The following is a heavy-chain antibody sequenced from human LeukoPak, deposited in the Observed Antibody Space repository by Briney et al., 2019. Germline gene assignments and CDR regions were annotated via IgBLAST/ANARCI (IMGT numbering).Heavy chain of an antibody. Sequence: SETLSLTCTVSGYSISNGYYWGWIRQPPGKGLEFIGSVYHGGNTYYKASLKSRVTISLDTSKNQFSLKLSSVTAADTAVYYCARESRGPIDYWGQGTLVTVSS. CDR1: GYSISNGYY. CDR2: VYHGGNT. D-gene: IGHD1-26*01. J-gene: IGHJ4*02. V-gene: IGHV4-38-2*02. CDR3: ARESRGPIDY.